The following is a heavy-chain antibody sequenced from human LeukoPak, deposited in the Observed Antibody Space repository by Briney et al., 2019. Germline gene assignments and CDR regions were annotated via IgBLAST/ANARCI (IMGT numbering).Heavy chain of an antibody. CDR2: RDYSGRS. CDR1: DGSVSSSYYS. CDR3: RRAIGSSGGYYYYMDV. D-gene: IGHD1-14*01. Sequence: PSETLSLTCTVSDGSVSSSYYSWGWIRQSPGRGLEWIGSRDYSGRSQYNPSLKSRFTITAATATTHCSLKLTSVTAADTAVDRCRRAIGSSGGYYYYMDVWGKGTAVTVSS. V-gene: IGHV4-39*07. J-gene: IGHJ6*03.